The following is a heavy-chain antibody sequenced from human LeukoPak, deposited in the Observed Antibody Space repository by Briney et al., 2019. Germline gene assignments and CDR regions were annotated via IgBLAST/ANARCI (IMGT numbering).Heavy chain of an antibody. CDR3: ARAPIDILTGYYYPFDY. D-gene: IGHD3-9*01. J-gene: IGHJ4*02. V-gene: IGHV4-59*01. Sequence: TSETLSLTCTVSGGSISSYYWSWIRQPPGKGLEWIGYIYYSGSTNYNPSLKSRVTISVDTSKNQFSLKLSSVTAADTAVYYCARAPIDILTGYYYPFDYWGQGTLVTVSS. CDR2: IYYSGST. CDR1: GGSISSYY.